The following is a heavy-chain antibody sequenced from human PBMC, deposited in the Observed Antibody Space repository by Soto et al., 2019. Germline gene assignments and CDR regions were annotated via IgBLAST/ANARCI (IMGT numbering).Heavy chain of an antibody. CDR1: GFTFSSYG. CDR2: ISYDGSNK. J-gene: IGHJ4*02. V-gene: IGHV3-30*03. CDR3: ATDMPYFDD. Sequence: GGSLRLSCAASGFTFSSYGMHWVRQAPGKGLEWVAVISYDGSNKYYADSVKGRFTISRDNSKNTLYLQMNSLRAEDTAVYYCATDMPYFDDWGQGTLVTVSS. D-gene: IGHD2-15*01.